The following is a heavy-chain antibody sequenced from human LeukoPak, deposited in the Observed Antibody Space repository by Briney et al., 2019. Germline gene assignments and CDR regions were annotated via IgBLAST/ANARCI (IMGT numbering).Heavy chain of an antibody. V-gene: IGHV4-59*01. CDR3: ARDRFLEWGKDYYYYYGMDV. CDR2: IYYSGST. J-gene: IGHJ6*02. Sequence: SETLSLTCTVSGGSISSYYWSWIRQPPGRGLEWIGYIYYSGSTNYNPSLKSRVTISVDTSKNQFSLKLSSVTAADTAVYYCARDRFLEWGKDYYYYYGMDVWGQGTTVTVSS. D-gene: IGHD3-3*01. CDR1: GGSISSYY.